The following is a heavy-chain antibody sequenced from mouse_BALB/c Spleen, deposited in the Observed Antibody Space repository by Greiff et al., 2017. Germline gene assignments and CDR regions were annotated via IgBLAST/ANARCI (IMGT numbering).Heavy chain of an antibody. CDR2: IWAGGST. D-gene: IGHD1-1*01. CDR1: GFSLTSYG. Sequence: VMLVESGPGLVAPSQSLSITCTVSGFSLTSYGVHWVRQPPGKGLEWLGVIWAGGSTNYNSALMSRLSISKDNSKSQVFLKMNSLQTDDTAMYYCARESIITTVVSYYAMDYWGQGTSVTVSS. J-gene: IGHJ4*01. CDR3: ARESIITTVVSYYAMDY. V-gene: IGHV2-9*02.